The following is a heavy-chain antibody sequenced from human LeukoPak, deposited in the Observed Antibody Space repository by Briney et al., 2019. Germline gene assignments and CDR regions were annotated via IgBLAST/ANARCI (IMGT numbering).Heavy chain of an antibody. Sequence: SVKVSCKASGGTIATHPITWVRQAPGHGLEWMGKIIPFFGTPNYAQKFQDRVTITANTSTNTAYLELLSLTSEDAAVYYCATPRRPAGYYYFYMDVWGKGTTVTVSS. V-gene: IGHV1-69*06. J-gene: IGHJ6*03. CDR1: GGTIATHP. CDR2: IIPFFGTP. CDR3: ATPRRPAGYYYFYMDV.